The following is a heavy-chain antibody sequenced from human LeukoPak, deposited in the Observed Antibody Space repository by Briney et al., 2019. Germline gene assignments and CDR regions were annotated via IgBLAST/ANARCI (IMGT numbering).Heavy chain of an antibody. CDR2: IHPRGIT. J-gene: IGHJ5*02. V-gene: IGHV4-4*08. CDR3: ARDLYYYGSGSNWFDP. D-gene: IGHD3-10*01. CDR1: GGSISGYY. Sequence: PSETLSLTCAVYGGSISGYYWAWIRQPPGKGLQWIGRIHPRGITNYNPSLKSRVTLSVDTSKNQFSLKLSSVTAADTAVYYCARDLYYYGSGSNWFDPWGQGTLVTVSS.